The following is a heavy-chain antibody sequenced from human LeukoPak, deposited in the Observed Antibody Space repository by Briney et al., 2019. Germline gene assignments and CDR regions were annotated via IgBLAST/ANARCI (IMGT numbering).Heavy chain of an antibody. V-gene: IGHV3-13*04. D-gene: IGHD3-22*01. CDR2: IGTAGDT. CDR3: ARASYYYDSSGYYYFDY. CDR1: GFTFSSYD. J-gene: IGHJ4*02. Sequence: PGGSLRLSCAASGFTFSSYDIHWVRQATGKGLEWVSAIGTAGDTYYPGSVKGRFTISRENAKNSLYLQMNSLRAGDTAVYYCARASYYYDSSGYYYFDYWGQGTLVTVSS.